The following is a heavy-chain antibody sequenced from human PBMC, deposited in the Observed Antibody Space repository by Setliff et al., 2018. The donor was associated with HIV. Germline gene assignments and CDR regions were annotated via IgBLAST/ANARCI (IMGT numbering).Heavy chain of an antibody. V-gene: IGHV4-31*01. CDR1: GGSNSSGYYY. D-gene: IGHD6-13*01. Sequence: TLSLTCSVSGGSNSSGYYYWSWIRQHPGKGLEWIGYIHYSGSTYYNPSLKSQVTISVDTSKNRLSLKLSSVTAADAAVYYCARAMSSSWYIDGFDIWGQGTVVTVSS. CDR3: ARAMSSSWYIDGFDI. CDR2: IHYSGST. J-gene: IGHJ3*02.